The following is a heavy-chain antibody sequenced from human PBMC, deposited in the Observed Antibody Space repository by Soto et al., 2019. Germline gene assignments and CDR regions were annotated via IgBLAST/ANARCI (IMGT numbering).Heavy chain of an antibody. Sequence: QVQLVESVGAVVQPGTSLRLSCAASGVAFSTYGVHWVRQAPGKGLEWVAILSYDGHNEYYTDSVKGRFTISRDTSRNTLYLQMDRLRADDTAMYYCAKDRGFGEYLFDSWGQGTLVTVSS. CDR2: LSYDGHNE. CDR3: AKDRGFGEYLFDS. D-gene: IGHD3-10*01. CDR1: GVAFSTYG. V-gene: IGHV3-30*18. J-gene: IGHJ4*02.